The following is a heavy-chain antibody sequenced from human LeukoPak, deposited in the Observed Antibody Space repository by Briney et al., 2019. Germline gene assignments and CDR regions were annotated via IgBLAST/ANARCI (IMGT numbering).Heavy chain of an antibody. CDR2: ISDSGSTV. Sequence: PGGSLRLSCAASGFTFSDYYMSWIRQAPGKGLEWVSYISDSGSTVFYADSVKGRFTISRDNAKNSLYLQMNSLRAEDTAVYYCARDRVGSADFWSGYYTGTFDHWGQGTLVTVSS. V-gene: IGHV3-11*04. CDR3: ARDRVGSADFWSGYYTGTFDH. CDR1: GFTFSDYY. D-gene: IGHD3-3*01. J-gene: IGHJ4*02.